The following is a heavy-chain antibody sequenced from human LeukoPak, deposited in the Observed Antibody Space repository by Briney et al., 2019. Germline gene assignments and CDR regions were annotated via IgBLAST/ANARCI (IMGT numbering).Heavy chain of an antibody. CDR3: ASGYSSSWYFPGKFDY. V-gene: IGHV4-59*01. CDR2: IYYSGST. J-gene: IGHJ4*02. D-gene: IGHD6-13*01. Sequence: GSLRLSCLASGITFSSSSMTWIRQPPGKGLEWIGYIYYSGSTNYNPSLKSRVTISVDTSKNQFSLKLSSVTAADTAVYYCASGYSSSWYFPGKFDYWGQGTLVTVSS. CDR1: GITFSSSS.